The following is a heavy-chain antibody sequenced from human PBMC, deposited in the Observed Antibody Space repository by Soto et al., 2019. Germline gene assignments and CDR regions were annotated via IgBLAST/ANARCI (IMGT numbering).Heavy chain of an antibody. J-gene: IGHJ4*02. CDR3: ARVRATDYEIEY. Sequence: EVQLVESGGGLVQPGGSLRLSCTASGFMFGSYWMTWVRHVPGKGLQWVANIKRDGREKYYVDFVKGRFTISRDNADNSVFLDMNNLRVDDTATYYCARVRATDYEIEYWGQGALVTGSS. V-gene: IGHV3-7*03. CDR2: IKRDGREK. CDR1: GFMFGSYW. D-gene: IGHD4-17*01.